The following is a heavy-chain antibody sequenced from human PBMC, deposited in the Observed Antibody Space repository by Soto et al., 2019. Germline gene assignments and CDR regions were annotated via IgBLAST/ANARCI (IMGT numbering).Heavy chain of an antibody. CDR1: GFTFSAYW. CDR3: AREKRANGYFEY. CDR2: IKQAGSEK. J-gene: IGHJ4*02. V-gene: IGHV3-7*01. Sequence: EVQLVESGGGVVQTGGSLRLACAASGFTFSAYWMIWVRQAPGKGLEWVANIKQAGSEKYYVDSVNGRFIISRDDAKNSLFLQVNSLRVEDTAVYYCAREKRANGYFEYWGQGTLVTVSS.